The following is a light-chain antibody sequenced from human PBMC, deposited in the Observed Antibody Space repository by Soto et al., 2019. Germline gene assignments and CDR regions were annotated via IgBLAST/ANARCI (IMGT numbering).Light chain of an antibody. V-gene: IGLV2-14*01. Sequence: QSALTQPASVSGSPGQSITISCTGTSSDVGAYNYVSWYQQHPGKAPKLIIYEVSNRPSGVSHRFSGSKSGNTASLTISGLQAEDEADYYCSSYTSIVTLIFGGGTKLTVL. J-gene: IGLJ2*01. CDR2: EVS. CDR3: SSYTSIVTLI. CDR1: SSDVGAYNY.